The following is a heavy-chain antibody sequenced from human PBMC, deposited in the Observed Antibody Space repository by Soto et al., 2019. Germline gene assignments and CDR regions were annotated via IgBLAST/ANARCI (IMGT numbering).Heavy chain of an antibody. Sequence: QVQLVQSGAEVKKPGSSVKVSCKASGGTFSSYAISWVRQAPGQGLEWMGGIIPTFGTANYAQTFQGRVTLTEDESTSTGYMELRSLRSEDTAVYYCARGKSSGYPNGYFDYWGQGTLVTVSS. D-gene: IGHD3-22*01. V-gene: IGHV1-69*01. CDR2: IIPTFGTA. CDR3: ARGKSSGYPNGYFDY. CDR1: GGTFSSYA. J-gene: IGHJ4*02.